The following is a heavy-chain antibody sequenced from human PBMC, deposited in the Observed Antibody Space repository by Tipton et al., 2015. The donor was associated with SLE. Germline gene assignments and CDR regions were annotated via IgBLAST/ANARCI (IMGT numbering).Heavy chain of an antibody. Sequence: SLRLSCAASGFTFSSYWMSWVRQAPGKGLEWVANIKQDGSEKYYVDSVKGRFTISRDNAKNSLYLQMNSLRAEDTAVYYCAKEMVYYYESSGSSDWGQGTLVTGSS. CDR2: IKQDGSEK. CDR1: GFTFSSYW. CDR3: AKEMVYYYESSGSSD. V-gene: IGHV3-7*01. J-gene: IGHJ4*02. D-gene: IGHD3-22*01.